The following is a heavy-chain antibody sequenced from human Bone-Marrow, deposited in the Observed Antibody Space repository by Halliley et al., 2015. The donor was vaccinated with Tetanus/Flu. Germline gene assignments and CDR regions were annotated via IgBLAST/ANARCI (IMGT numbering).Heavy chain of an antibody. Sequence: EWVASISTTSEYIYYADSVRGRFTISRDNAEKSLYLQMNSLRVEDTAVYYCARARDYGRFDYWGQGTLVTVSS. J-gene: IGHJ4*02. CDR3: ARARDYGRFDY. D-gene: IGHD4-17*01. V-gene: IGHV3-21*01. CDR2: ISTTSEYI.